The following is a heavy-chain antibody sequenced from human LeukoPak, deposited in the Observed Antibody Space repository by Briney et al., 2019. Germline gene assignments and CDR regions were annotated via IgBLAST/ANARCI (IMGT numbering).Heavy chain of an antibody. J-gene: IGHJ4*02. CDR2: IKQDGSEK. D-gene: IGHD3-3*01. CDR3: ARGWNYAFRFDY. V-gene: IGHV3-7*01. Sequence: GGSLRFSCAASGFSFSDYWMTWVRQAPGKGLEWVAHIKQDGSEKYYVDSIKGRFTISRDNAKNLVYLQMNSLRADDTAVYYCARGWNYAFRFDYWGQGTLVTVSS. CDR1: GFSFSDYW.